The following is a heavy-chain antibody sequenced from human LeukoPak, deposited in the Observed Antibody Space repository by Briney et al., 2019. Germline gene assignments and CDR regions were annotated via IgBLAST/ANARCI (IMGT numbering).Heavy chain of an antibody. CDR3: AREGGDRKWELPSSFDY. CDR2: ISSTSAYI. D-gene: IGHD1-26*01. Sequence: GGSLRLSCAGSGFALKSYSLSWVRQAPGKGLEWVSSISSTSAYIYYADSVKGRFTISRDNVDNVVYLQMNSLGAEDTAVYYCAREGGDRKWELPSSFDYWGQGTLVTVSS. CDR1: GFALKSYS. V-gene: IGHV3-21*01. J-gene: IGHJ4*02.